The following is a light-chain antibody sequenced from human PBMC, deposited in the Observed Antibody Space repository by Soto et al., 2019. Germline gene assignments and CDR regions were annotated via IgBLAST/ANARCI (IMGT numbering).Light chain of an antibody. Sequence: EIVITQYPATLPVSPVERATLSYRASQSVSSNYITSYQQKPGQAPRRLIFGASSRATGIPDRFSGSGSGTDFTLTISRLEPEDFAVYYCQQYGSSPSTFAQGTKVDI. V-gene: IGKV3-20*01. CDR2: GAS. J-gene: IGKJ1*01. CDR1: QSVSSNY. CDR3: QQYGSSPST.